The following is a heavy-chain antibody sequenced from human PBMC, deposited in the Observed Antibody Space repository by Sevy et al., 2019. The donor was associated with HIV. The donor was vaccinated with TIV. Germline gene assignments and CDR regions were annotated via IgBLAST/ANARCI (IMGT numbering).Heavy chain of an antibody. CDR2: FDPEDGET. D-gene: IGHD2-15*01. Sequence: ASVKVSCKVSGYTLSELSMHWVRQAPGKGLEWMGGFDPEDGETIYAQKFQGRVTMTEDTSTDTAYMELSRLRSEDTAVYYCATSVVVVVAATPQGYYYGMDVWGQGTTVTVSS. CDR3: ATSVVVVVAATPQGYYYGMDV. CDR1: GYTLSELS. J-gene: IGHJ6*02. V-gene: IGHV1-24*01.